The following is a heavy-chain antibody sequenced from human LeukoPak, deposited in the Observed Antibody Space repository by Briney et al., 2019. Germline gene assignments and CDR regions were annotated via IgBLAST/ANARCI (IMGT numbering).Heavy chain of an antibody. CDR3: ARTRYDAFDI. V-gene: IGHV3-53*01. CDR2: IYSGGST. J-gene: IGHJ3*02. CDR1: GFTVSSNY. D-gene: IGHD4-17*01. Sequence: PGGSLRLSCAASGFTVSSNYMSWVRQAPGKGLEWVSLIYSGGSTNYADSVKGRFTISRDNSKNTLYLQMNSLRAEDTAVYYCARTRYDAFDIWGQGTMVTVSS.